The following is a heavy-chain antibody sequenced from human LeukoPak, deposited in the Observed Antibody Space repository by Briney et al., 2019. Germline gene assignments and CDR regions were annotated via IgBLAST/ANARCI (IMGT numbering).Heavy chain of an antibody. CDR3: ARHQYTMLVGPGGPQYYYYMDV. CDR2: GST. Sequence: PSETLSLTCAVSGGSISAYSWNWIRQPAGKGLEWIDGSTNSNPSLKSRATISEDKSKNQFSLNLSSVSAADTAVYYCARHQYTMLVGPGGPQYYYYMDVWGKGTTVTVSS. D-gene: IGHD3-22*01. V-gene: IGHV4-4*07. CDR1: GGSISAYS. J-gene: IGHJ6*03.